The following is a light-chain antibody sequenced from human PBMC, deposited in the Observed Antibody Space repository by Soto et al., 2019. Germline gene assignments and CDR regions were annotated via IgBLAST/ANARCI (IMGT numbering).Light chain of an antibody. CDR1: ISNIGSYT. J-gene: IGLJ2*01. CDR3: AAWDDSLHGVV. V-gene: IGLV1-44*01. Sequence: QSVLTQPPSASGTPGQRVTISCSGSISNIGSYTLNWYQQLPGTAPKLLIYYNNQRPSGVPDRFSGSKSGTSASLAISGLQSEDEADYYCAAWDDSLHGVVFGGGTKLTVL. CDR2: YNN.